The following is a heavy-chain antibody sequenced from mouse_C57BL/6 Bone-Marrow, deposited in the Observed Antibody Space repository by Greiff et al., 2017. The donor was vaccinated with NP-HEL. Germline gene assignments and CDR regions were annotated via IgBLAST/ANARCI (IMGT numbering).Heavy chain of an antibody. Sequence: VQLQESGPGLVAPSQSLSITCTVSGFSLTSYAISWVRQPPGKGLEWLGVIWTGGGTNYNSALKSRLSISKDNSKSQVFLKMNSLQTDDTARYYCARNYGDYYGNYEGGMDYWGQGTSVTVSS. CDR2: IWTGGGT. CDR1: GFSLTSYA. V-gene: IGHV2-9-1*01. D-gene: IGHD2-1*01. J-gene: IGHJ4*01. CDR3: ARNYGDYYGNYEGGMDY.